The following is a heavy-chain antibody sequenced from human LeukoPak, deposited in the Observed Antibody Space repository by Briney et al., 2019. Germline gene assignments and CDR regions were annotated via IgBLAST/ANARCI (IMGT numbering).Heavy chain of an antibody. CDR1: GYTFTSYG. J-gene: IGHJ4*02. Sequence: ASVKVSGKASGYTFTSYGISWVRQAPGQGLEWMGWISAYNGNTNYAQKLQGRVTMTTDTSTSTAYMELRSLGSDDTAVYYCARSHGSGSYHPFDYWGQGTLVTVSS. D-gene: IGHD3-10*01. CDR3: ARSHGSGSYHPFDY. V-gene: IGHV1-18*01. CDR2: ISAYNGNT.